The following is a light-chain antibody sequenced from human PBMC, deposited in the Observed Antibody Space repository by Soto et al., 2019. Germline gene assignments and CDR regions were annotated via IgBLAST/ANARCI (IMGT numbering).Light chain of an antibody. CDR2: DVS. J-gene: IGLJ7*01. CDR3: SSYTSSTSVQ. V-gene: IGLV2-14*01. Sequence: QSALTQPASVSGSPGQSITISCTGTNSDVGDYNYVSWYQQHPGKAPKLMIYDVSNRPSGVSNRFSGSKSGNMASLTISGLQAEDEADYYCSSYTSSTSVQFGGGTQLTVL. CDR1: NSDVGDYNY.